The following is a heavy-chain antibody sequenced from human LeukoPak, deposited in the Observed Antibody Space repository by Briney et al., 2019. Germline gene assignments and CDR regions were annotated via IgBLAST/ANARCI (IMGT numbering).Heavy chain of an antibody. Sequence: GGTLRLSCVASGFTFSSYGMSWVRQAPGKGLEWVSAISGSGGSTYYADSVKGRFTISRDNSKNSLYLQMNSLRAEDTAVYYCTSSWYSDYWGQGTLVTVSS. CDR3: TSSWYSDY. J-gene: IGHJ4*02. V-gene: IGHV3-23*01. D-gene: IGHD6-13*01. CDR2: ISGSGGST. CDR1: GFTFSSYG.